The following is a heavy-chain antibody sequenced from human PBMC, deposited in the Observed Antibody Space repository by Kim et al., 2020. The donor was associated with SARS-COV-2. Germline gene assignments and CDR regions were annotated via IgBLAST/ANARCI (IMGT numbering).Heavy chain of an antibody. Sequence: SETLSLTCTVSAGSISSSSYYWGWIRKPPGKGLTWNWSICYSGRTYYNPSLKSRVTISVDTSKNQFSLKLSSVTAADTAVYYCARHRYSSGWYGEGPPEPSDYCRQGTVVLVSS. CDR2: ICYSGRT. CDR3: ARHRYSSGWYGEGPPEPSDY. J-gene: IGHJ4*02. CDR1: AGSISSSSYY. D-gene: IGHD6-19*01. V-gene: IGHV4-39*01.